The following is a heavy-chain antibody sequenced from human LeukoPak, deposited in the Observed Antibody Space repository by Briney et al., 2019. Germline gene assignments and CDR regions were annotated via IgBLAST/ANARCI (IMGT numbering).Heavy chain of an antibody. D-gene: IGHD6-6*01. CDR1: GFTFSNYA. V-gene: IGHV3-23*01. CDR2: INGNSGST. Sequence: GGSLRLSCAASGFTFSNYAMTWVRQAPGKGLEWVSTINGNSGSTYYADSVKGRFTISRDNSKNTLYLQMNSLRAEDTAVYYCAKDRYSSSESWGQGTLVTVSS. CDR3: AKDRYSSSES. J-gene: IGHJ4*02.